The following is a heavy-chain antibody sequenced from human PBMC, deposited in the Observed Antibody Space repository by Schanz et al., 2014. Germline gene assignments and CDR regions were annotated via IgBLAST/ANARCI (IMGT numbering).Heavy chain of an antibody. CDR2: INHYGRT. J-gene: IGHJ1*01. D-gene: IGHD1-1*01. V-gene: IGHV4-34*01. Sequence: QVRLQQWGAGLLKPSGTLSLTCAVYGGSFIGYDWSWIRQFPGQDLEWIGDINHYGRTNYNPSLMGRVSISIDASQNHFSLKMTSVTAADTAIYYCAIPRGSYAPNWSEARYFQHWGQGSLVTVSS. CDR3: AIPRGSYAPNWSEARYFQH. CDR1: GGSFIGYD.